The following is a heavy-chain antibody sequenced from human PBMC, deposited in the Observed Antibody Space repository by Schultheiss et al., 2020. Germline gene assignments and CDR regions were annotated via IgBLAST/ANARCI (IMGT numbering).Heavy chain of an antibody. CDR3: VKNPFEFGTLSDWFDP. V-gene: IGHV3-23*01. D-gene: IGHD3-16*01. J-gene: IGHJ5*02. Sequence: GESLKISCAASQFKFDNFAMTWVRQAPGKGLYWVSTISASGGTTYYADSVKGRFTISRDNSMNTLYLEMSSLKAEDTAIYYCVKNPFEFGTLSDWFDPWGQGTLVTVSS. CDR2: ISASGGTT. CDR1: QFKFDNFA.